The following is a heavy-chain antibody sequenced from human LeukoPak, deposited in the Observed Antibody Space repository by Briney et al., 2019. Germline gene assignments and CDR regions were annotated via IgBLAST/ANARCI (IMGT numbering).Heavy chain of an antibody. CDR1: GGSISSYY. J-gene: IGHJ6*02. CDR2: IYYSGST. V-gene: IGHV4-59*01. Sequence: PSETLSLTCTVSGGSISSYYWSWIRQPPGKGLEWIGYIYYSGSTNYNPSLKSRVTISVDTSKNQFSLKLSSVTAADTAVYYCASTYSSSWYWDYYYYYGMDVWGQGTTVTVSS. CDR3: ASTYSSSWYWDYYYYYGMDV. D-gene: IGHD6-13*01.